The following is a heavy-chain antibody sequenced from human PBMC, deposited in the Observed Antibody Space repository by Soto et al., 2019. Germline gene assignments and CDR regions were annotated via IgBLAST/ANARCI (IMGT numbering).Heavy chain of an antibody. Sequence: SETLSLTCTVSGGSISSGGYYWSWIRQHPGKGLEWIGYIYYSGSTYYNPSLKSRVTISVDTSKNQFSLKLSSVTAADTAVYYCARGKDYGDYEPPDYYYGMDVWGQGTTVTVSS. CDR2: IYYSGST. V-gene: IGHV4-31*03. CDR1: GGSISSGGYY. D-gene: IGHD4-17*01. CDR3: ARGKDYGDYEPPDYYYGMDV. J-gene: IGHJ6*02.